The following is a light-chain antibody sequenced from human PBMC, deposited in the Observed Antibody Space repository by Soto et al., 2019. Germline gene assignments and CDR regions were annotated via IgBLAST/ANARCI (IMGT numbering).Light chain of an antibody. Sequence: DIVVTQAPSTLPVYPAARANLYWRASHGISDPLAWYQQKPGQLPKLLIYDASTWPSGIPSRFSGSGSGTDFTLTISSLQSEDVAIYYCQQFTSAPLTFGRGTKVDIK. CDR2: DAS. V-gene: IGKV3-15*01. J-gene: IGKJ4*01. CDR1: HGISDP. CDR3: QQFTSAPLT.